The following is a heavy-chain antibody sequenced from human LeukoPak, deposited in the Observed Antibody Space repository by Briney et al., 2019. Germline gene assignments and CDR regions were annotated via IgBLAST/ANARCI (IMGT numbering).Heavy chain of an antibody. Sequence: ASVKVSSKASGGTFSSYATSWVREAPGQGLEWMGGIIPIFGTANYAQKFQGRVTITADESTSTAYMELSSLRSEDTAVYYCARGISSSWSGAGMVGFDHWGQGTLVTVSS. CDR1: GGTFSSYA. CDR2: IIPIFGTA. J-gene: IGHJ4*02. D-gene: IGHD6-13*01. V-gene: IGHV1-69*13. CDR3: ARGISSSWSGAGMVGFDH.